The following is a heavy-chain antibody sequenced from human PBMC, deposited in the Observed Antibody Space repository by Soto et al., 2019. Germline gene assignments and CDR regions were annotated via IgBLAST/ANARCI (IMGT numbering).Heavy chain of an antibody. V-gene: IGHV1-69*13. CDR2: IMPLFGRA. D-gene: IGHD4-17*01. Sequence: ASVKVSCKASGGTFSNYAFSWVRQAPGQGLEWLGGIMPLFGRADYAQKFRGRVTITADESTSTAHMELSSLRVEDTAVYYCAKDEVSRKYYGHSLDVWGQGTTVTVSS. CDR1: GGTFSNYA. J-gene: IGHJ6*02. CDR3: AKDEVSRKYYGHSLDV.